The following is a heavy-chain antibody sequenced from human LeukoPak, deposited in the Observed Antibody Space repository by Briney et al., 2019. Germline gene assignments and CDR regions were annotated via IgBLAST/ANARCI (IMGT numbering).Heavy chain of an antibody. Sequence: ASVKVSRKASGYTFTSYDINWVRQATGQGLEWMGWMNPNSGNTGYAQKFQGRVTMTEDTSTDTAYMELSSLRSEDTAVYYCATADYGSGSYYRYWGQGTLVTVSS. J-gene: IGHJ4*02. D-gene: IGHD3-10*01. CDR1: GYTFTSYD. V-gene: IGHV1-8*01. CDR3: ATADYGSGSYYRY. CDR2: MNPNSGNT.